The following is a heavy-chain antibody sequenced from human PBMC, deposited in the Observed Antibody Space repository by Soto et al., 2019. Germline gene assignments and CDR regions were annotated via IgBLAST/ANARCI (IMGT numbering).Heavy chain of an antibody. D-gene: IGHD3-10*01. J-gene: IGHJ4*02. CDR1: GGSISSGGYS. Sequence: QLQLQESGSGLVKPSQTLSLTCAVSGGSISSGGYSWSWIRQPPGKGLEWIGYIYHSGSTYYNPSLKRPATIAVARSKNQFSLKLSSVTAADTAVYYCARAIGWFGELLGGYYFDYWGQGTLVTVSS. CDR3: ARAIGWFGELLGGYYFDY. V-gene: IGHV4-30-2*01. CDR2: IYHSGST.